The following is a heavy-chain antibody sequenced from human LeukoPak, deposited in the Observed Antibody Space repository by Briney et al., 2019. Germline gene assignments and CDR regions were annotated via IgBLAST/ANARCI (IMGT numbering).Heavy chain of an antibody. J-gene: IGHJ4*02. D-gene: IGHD3-10*01. Sequence: KPSETLSLTCTVSGGSISSYYWSWIRQPPGKGLEWIGYIYYSGSTNYNPSLKSRVTISVDTSKNQFSLKLSSVTAADTAVYYCARTYYYGSGSSYFDYWGQGTLVTVSS. CDR3: ARTYYYGSGSSYFDY. CDR1: GGSISSYY. CDR2: IYYSGST. V-gene: IGHV4-59*01.